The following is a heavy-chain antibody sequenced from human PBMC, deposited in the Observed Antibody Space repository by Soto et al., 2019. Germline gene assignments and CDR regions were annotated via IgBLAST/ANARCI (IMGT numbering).Heavy chain of an antibody. Sequence: EVQLLESGGGLVQPGGSLRLSCAASGFTFSSYAMNWVRQAPGKGLQWVSAISGSGDSTYYADSVKGRFTISRDNSKNTLYLQMNSLRAEDTAVYYCARRTSGWYFELWGRGTLVTVSS. CDR2: ISGSGDST. CDR1: GFTFSSYA. CDR3: ARRTSGWYFEL. V-gene: IGHV3-23*01. J-gene: IGHJ2*01. D-gene: IGHD2-2*01.